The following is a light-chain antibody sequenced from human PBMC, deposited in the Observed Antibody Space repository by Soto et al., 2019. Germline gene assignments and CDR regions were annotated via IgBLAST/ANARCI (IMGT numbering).Light chain of an antibody. Sequence: EIVLTQSPGTLSLSPGERATLSCRASQSISSSYLAWYQQKPGQAPRLLIYNTSIRATGIPDRFSGSGSGTDFTLTISRLEPEDFAVYYCQQYDSSPITFGPGTKVDIK. J-gene: IGKJ3*01. V-gene: IGKV3-20*01. CDR3: QQYDSSPIT. CDR2: NTS. CDR1: QSISSSY.